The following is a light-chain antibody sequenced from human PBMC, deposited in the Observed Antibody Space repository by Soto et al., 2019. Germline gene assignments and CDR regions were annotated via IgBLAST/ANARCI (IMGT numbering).Light chain of an antibody. V-gene: IGLV2-23*01. Sequence: QSALAQPASVSGSPGQSITISCSGTTSDVGGYNLVSWYQQHTAKAPKLLIYEGTQRPSGVSSRFSGSKSGNTASLTISGLQAEDEADYYCCSYASSSSYVFGAGTKANVL. J-gene: IGLJ1*01. CDR3: CSYASSSSYV. CDR2: EGT. CDR1: TSDVGGYNL.